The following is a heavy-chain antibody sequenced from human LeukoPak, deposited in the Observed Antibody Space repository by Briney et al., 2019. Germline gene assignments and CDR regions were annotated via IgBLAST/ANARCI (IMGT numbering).Heavy chain of an antibody. CDR1: GGSIRSGGYY. CDR3: ARRPGEHFDY. Sequence: PSQTLSLTCTVSGGSIRSGGYYWSWIRQYPGKGLEWIGYIYYSGTTYYNPPLKSRVSISVDTSENQFSLKLSSVTAADTAVYYCARRPGEHFDYWGQGTLVTVS. D-gene: IGHD3-16*01. V-gene: IGHV4-31*03. J-gene: IGHJ4*02. CDR2: IYYSGTT.